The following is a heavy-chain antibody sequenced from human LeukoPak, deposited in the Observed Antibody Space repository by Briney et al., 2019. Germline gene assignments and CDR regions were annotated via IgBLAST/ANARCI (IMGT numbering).Heavy chain of an antibody. CDR1: GFTFDDFA. CDR3: AKDRRDGYSDTGN. D-gene: IGHD5-24*01. CDR2: ISGSGGST. V-gene: IGHV3-23*01. Sequence: PGRSLRLSCAASGFTFDDFAMHWVRQVPGKGLEWVSAISGSGGSTYYADSVKGRFTISRDNSKNTLYLQMNSLRAEDTAVYYCAKDRRDGYSDTGNWGQGTLVTVSS. J-gene: IGHJ4*02.